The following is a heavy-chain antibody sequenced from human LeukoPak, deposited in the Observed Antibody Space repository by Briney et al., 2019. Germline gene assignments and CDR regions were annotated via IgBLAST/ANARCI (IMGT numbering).Heavy chain of an antibody. Sequence: WFRQAPGKGLEWIGSIYFSGSTYYNPSLKSRVTISVDTSKNQFPLKLRSVTAADTAVYYCARGYTVVGYFDYWGQGALVTVSS. D-gene: IGHD2-21*01. CDR2: IYFSGST. CDR3: ARGYTVVGYFDY. J-gene: IGHJ4*02. V-gene: IGHV4-39*06.